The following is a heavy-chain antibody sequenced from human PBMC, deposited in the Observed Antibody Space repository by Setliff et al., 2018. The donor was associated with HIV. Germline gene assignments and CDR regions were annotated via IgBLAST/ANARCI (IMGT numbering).Heavy chain of an antibody. D-gene: IGHD7-27*01. CDR3: ARQPSWGSIDY. Sequence: PSETLSLTCVVSGGSISTSNWWSWVRQPPGKGLEWIGYIYYSGGTYYNPSLKSRVFISVDTSKNQFSLKLSSVTAADTAVYYCARQPSWGSIDYWGQGTLVTVSS. CDR1: GGSISTSNW. J-gene: IGHJ4*02. CDR2: IYYSGGT. V-gene: IGHV4-4*02.